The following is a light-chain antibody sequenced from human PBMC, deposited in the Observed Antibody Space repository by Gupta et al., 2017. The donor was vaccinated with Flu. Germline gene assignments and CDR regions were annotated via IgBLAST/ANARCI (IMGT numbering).Light chain of an antibody. CDR1: SSDVGGYNY. J-gene: IGLJ1*01. V-gene: IGLV2-14*01. Sequence: QSALTQPASVSGSPGQSITISCTGTSSDVGGYNYVSWYQQHPGKAPKLMIYEVSKRPSGVSNRFSGSKSGNTASLTXSXLQAEDXADYYCSSYTSSRTYVFGTGTKVTVL. CDR3: SSYTSSRTYV. CDR2: EVS.